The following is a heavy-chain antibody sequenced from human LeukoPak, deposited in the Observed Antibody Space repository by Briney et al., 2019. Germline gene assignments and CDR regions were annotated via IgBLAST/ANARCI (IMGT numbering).Heavy chain of an antibody. CDR3: AKMSGAVSTNYYLDY. CDR2: LIDSGATA. Sequence: QTGGSLRLSCAASGLTFSSCAMSWVRQAPGKGLEWVSRLIDSGATAYYSDSVKGRFTISRDNSKNTLFLQMNSLRAEDTALYYCAKMSGAVSTNYYLDYWGQGALVTVSS. D-gene: IGHD5/OR15-5a*01. CDR1: GLTFSSCA. V-gene: IGHV3-23*01. J-gene: IGHJ4*02.